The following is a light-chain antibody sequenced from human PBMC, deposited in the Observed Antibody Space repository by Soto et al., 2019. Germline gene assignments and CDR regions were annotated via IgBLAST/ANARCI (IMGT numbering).Light chain of an antibody. CDR3: CSSVGSYV. CDR2: EVT. CDR1: SSDVENYKL. J-gene: IGLJ1*01. V-gene: IGLV2-23*02. Sequence: QSVLNQPASVSGSPGQSVTISCTATSSDVENYKLVSWYQQHPGKAPKLIIYEVTKRPSGVSNRFSGSKSANTASLTFSGLQPEDEADYYCCSSVGSYVFGTGTKLTVL.